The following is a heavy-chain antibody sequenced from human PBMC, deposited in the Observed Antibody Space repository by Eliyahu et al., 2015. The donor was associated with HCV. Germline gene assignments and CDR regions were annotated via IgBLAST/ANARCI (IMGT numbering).Heavy chain of an antibody. J-gene: IGHJ6*02. D-gene: IGHD4-11*01. V-gene: IGHV1-69*04. CDR3: ARDLTDYHYYGMDV. CDR2: IIPILGIA. Sequence: QVQLVQSGAEVKKPGSSVKVSCKASGGTFSSYAINWVRQAPGQGLEWMGRIIPILGIANSAQKFQGRVTIAADKSTGTAYMELSSLSSEDTAVYYCARDLTDYHYYGMDVWGQGTTVTVSS. CDR1: GGTFSSYA.